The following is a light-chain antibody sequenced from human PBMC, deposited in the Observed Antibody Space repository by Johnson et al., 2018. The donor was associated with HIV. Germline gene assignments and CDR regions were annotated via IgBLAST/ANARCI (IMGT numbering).Light chain of an antibody. J-gene: IGLJ1*01. CDR2: NND. CDR1: RSNIGNNY. Sequence: QSVLTQPPSVSAAPGQKVTISCSGSRSNIGNNYVSWYQQFPGTAPKLLISNNDKRPSGIPDRFSGSRPGTSATLGITGLQTGDEADYYCGTWDSSLSAYVFGTGTKVTV. V-gene: IGLV1-51*01. CDR3: GTWDSSLSAYV.